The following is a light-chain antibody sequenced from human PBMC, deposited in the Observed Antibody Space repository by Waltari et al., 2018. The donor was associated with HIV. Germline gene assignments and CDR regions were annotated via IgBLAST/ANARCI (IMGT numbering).Light chain of an antibody. CDR3: ATWDDTLNGYV. Sequence: QSMLTQPPSASGTPGQRVTISCSGSSSNLGSNIVNWSQLLPGTAPKLLIYSSNQRPSGVPDRISGSKSGTSASLAISGLQSEDEADYYCATWDDTLNGYVFGTGTKVTVL. CDR2: SSN. V-gene: IGLV1-44*01. J-gene: IGLJ1*01. CDR1: SSNLGSNI.